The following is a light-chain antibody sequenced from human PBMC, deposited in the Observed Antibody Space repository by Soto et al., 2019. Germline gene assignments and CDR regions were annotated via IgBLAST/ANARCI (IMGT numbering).Light chain of an antibody. J-gene: IGKJ4*01. V-gene: IGKV3-11*01. CDR1: QSVGTY. Sequence: EIVLTQSPATLSLSPGERATLSCRASQSVGTYLAWYQQKPGQAPRLLLYDASNRAAGIPARFSGSGSGTGFTLSISSLEPEDFAVYYCQQRSNWLTFGGGTKVEVE. CDR2: DAS. CDR3: QQRSNWLT.